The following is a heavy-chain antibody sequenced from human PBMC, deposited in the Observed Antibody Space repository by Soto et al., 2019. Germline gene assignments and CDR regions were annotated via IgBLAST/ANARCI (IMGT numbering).Heavy chain of an antibody. CDR2: IIPIFERT. D-gene: IGHD1-26*01. V-gene: IGHV1-69*06. Sequence: VELVQSGSEVKKPGSSVKVSCKTSGGPFTSFDVNWVRQAPGQGLEWMGDIIPIFERTNYAQKFQGRVTITADMATTTDYMELGSLRPDDTAVYFCAVGLSGSYYQNGMDVWGLGTTVIVS. J-gene: IGHJ6*02. CDR1: GGPFTSFD. CDR3: AVGLSGSYYQNGMDV.